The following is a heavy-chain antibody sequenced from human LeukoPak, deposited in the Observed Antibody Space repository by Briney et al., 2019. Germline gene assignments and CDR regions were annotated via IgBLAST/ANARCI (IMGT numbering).Heavy chain of an antibody. CDR2: IYYSGST. D-gene: IGHD2-2*01. J-gene: IGHJ4*02. CDR3: ARTSGYCSSTSCYSPLDY. CDR1: GGSISSYY. Sequence: SETLSLTCTVSGGSISSYYWSWIRQPPGKGLEWIGYIYYSGSTNYNPSLKSRVTISVDTSKNQFSLKLSSVTAADTAVYYCARTSGYCSSTSCYSPLDYWGQGTLVTVSS. V-gene: IGHV4-59*08.